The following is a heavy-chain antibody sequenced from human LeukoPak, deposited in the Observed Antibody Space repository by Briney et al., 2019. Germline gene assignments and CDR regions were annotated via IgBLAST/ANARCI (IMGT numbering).Heavy chain of an antibody. J-gene: IGHJ3*02. V-gene: IGHV3-33*08. CDR1: GFTFSSYS. CDR2: IWYDGSNK. Sequence: GGSLRLSCAASGFTFSSYSMNWVRQAPGKGLEWVAVIWYDGSNKYYADSVKGRFTISRDNSKNTLYLQMNSLRAEDTAVYYCARTTYYDILTGSISPFDIWGQGTMVTVSS. CDR3: ARTTYYDILTGSISPFDI. D-gene: IGHD3-9*01.